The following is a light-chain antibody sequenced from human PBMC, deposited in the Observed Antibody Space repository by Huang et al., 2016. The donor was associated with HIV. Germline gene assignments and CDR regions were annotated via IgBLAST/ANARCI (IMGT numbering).Light chain of an antibody. CDR3: QQTFNTPYT. CDR2: AAS. V-gene: IGKV1-39*01. CDR1: QLIDTY. Sequence: DIQMTQSPSSLSASVGDRVTITCRASQLIDTYLNLYQHKPGQAPKLLMYAASNLQTGVPAMFRGSGSVTDFTLTITSLQPEDFATYYCQQTFNTPYTFGQGAKLEIK. J-gene: IGKJ2*01.